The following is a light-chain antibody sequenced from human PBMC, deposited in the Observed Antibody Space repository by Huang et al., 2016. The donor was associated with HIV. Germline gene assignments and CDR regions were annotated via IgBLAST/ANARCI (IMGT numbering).Light chain of an antibody. Sequence: DIQMTQSPSSLSASVGDRVTITCRASQSISSYLNWYQQKPGKAPKLLIYAASSVQSGVKERFSGSGAGTDCTLNIRSLQPEDFATYYCQQSDSTPLTFGGGTKVEIK. CDR2: AAS. J-gene: IGKJ4*01. CDR3: QQSDSTPLT. CDR1: QSISSY. V-gene: IGKV1-39*01.